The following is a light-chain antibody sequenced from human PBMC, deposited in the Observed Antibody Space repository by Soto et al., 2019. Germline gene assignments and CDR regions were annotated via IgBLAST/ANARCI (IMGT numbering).Light chain of an antibody. Sequence: DIQMSQSPSSLSASVGDRVTIPCQASQGISNYLNWYQQKPGKAPKLLIYDASSLESGVPSRFSGSGSGTEFTLTISSLQPDDIATYYCQQYNDYWTFGQGTTGDIK. J-gene: IGKJ1*01. CDR1: QGISNY. V-gene: IGKV1-5*01. CDR2: DAS. CDR3: QQYNDYWT.